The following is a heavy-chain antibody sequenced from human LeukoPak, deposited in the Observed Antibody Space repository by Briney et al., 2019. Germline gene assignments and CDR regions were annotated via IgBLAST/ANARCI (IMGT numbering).Heavy chain of an antibody. D-gene: IGHD3-16*02. V-gene: IGHV4-4*07. Sequence: PSETLSLTCTVSGGSISTYYWTWIRQSAGKGLEWIGRIYTDGSTSRNPSLRSRVTISVDNSKNQFSLKLSSVTAADTAVYYCARPYRVGGSFPFDIWGQGTMVTVSS. J-gene: IGHJ3*02. CDR1: GGSISTYY. CDR3: ARPYRVGGSFPFDI. CDR2: IYTDGST.